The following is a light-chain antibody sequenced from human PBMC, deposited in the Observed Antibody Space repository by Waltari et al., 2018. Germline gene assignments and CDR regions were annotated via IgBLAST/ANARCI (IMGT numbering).Light chain of an antibody. V-gene: IGKV3-15*01. CDR2: GAS. Sequence: EIVMTQSPATLSVSPGERATLSCRASQSVNSNLAWYQQKPRQAPRLLIHGASTRSTGFPARFSGSGSGTEFTLTISSLQSEDFAVYYCQQYNDWLTFGGGTKVEIK. J-gene: IGKJ4*01. CDR3: QQYNDWLT. CDR1: QSVNSN.